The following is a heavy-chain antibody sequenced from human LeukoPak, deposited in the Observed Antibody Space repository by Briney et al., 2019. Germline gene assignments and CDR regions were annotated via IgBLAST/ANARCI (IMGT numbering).Heavy chain of an antibody. CDR3: AKGFGLYSGSSFGY. CDR1: GGSISSSFYY. D-gene: IGHD6-6*01. CDR2: IYYSGST. Sequence: PSETLSLTCTVSGGSISSSFYYWGWIRQPPGKGLEWIGSIYYSGSTYYNPSLKSRVTISVDTSKNQFSLKLSSVTAADTAVYYCAKGFGLYSGSSFGYWGQGTLVTVSS. V-gene: IGHV4-39*01. J-gene: IGHJ4*02.